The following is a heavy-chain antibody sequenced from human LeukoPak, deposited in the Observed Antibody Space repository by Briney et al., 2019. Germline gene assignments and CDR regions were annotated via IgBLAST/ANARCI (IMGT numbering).Heavy chain of an antibody. CDR3: ARDLGTGSYRMDV. CDR2: ISAYNGNT. J-gene: IGHJ6*02. V-gene: IGHV1-18*01. D-gene: IGHD2-8*02. CDR1: GYTFSTYG. Sequence: GASVKVSCKASGYTFSTYGISWVRQAPGQGLEWMGWISAYNGNTNYAQNFQDRVTMTTDTSTSTAYMEVKSLRSDDTAAYYCARDLGTGSYRMDVWGQGTTVTVFS.